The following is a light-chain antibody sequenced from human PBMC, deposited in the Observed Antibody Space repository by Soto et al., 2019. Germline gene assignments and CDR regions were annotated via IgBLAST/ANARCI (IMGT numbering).Light chain of an antibody. CDR1: ESINNN. Sequence: EIGRTQSPATLSVSPGEGATLSCTASESINNNLAWYQQKPGQAPRLLIYAATTRATGFPARFSGSGSGTEFTLTISSLQSEDFAVYYCQQHHKWPLTFGGGTKVDIK. CDR3: QQHHKWPLT. V-gene: IGKV3-15*01. CDR2: AAT. J-gene: IGKJ4*01.